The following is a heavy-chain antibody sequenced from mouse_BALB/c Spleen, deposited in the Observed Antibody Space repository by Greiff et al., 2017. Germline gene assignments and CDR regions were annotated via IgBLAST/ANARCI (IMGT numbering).Heavy chain of an antibody. CDR2: ISNLAYSI. CDR3: ARVSNWVDY. V-gene: IGHV5-15*02. Sequence: EVMLVESGGGLVQPGGSRKLSCAASGFTFSDYGMAWVRQAPGKGPEWVAFISNLAYSIYYADTVTGRFTISRENAKNTLYLEMSSLRSEDTAMYYCARVSNWVDYWGQGTTITVSS. J-gene: IGHJ2*01. CDR1: GFTFSDYG. D-gene: IGHD4-1*01.